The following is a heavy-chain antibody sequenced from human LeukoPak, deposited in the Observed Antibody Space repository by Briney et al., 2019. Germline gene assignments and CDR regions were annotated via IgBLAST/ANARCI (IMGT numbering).Heavy chain of an antibody. D-gene: IGHD6-13*01. CDR2: IIPIFGTA. CDR1: GGTFSSYA. Sequence: SVKVSCTASGGTFSSYAISWVRQAPGQGLEWMGGIIPIFGTANYAQKFQGRVTITADKSTSTAYMELSSLRSEDTAVYYCARSEGYSSSWSYDWGQGTLVTVSS. V-gene: IGHV1-69*06. J-gene: IGHJ4*02. CDR3: ARSEGYSSSWSYD.